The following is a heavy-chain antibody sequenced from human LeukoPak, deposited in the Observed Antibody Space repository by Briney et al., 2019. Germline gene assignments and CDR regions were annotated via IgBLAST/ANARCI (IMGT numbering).Heavy chain of an antibody. V-gene: IGHV4-59*01. J-gene: IGHJ4*02. CDR2: IYYSGST. Sequence: SETLSLTCTVSGDSISSYYWSWIRQPPGKRLEWIGYIYYSGSTNYNPSLESRLTISLDTSKNQFSLKLSSVTAADTAVYYCARGYSYTNFDCWGQGTLVTVSS. D-gene: IGHD5-18*01. CDR3: ARGYSYTNFDC. CDR1: GDSISSYY.